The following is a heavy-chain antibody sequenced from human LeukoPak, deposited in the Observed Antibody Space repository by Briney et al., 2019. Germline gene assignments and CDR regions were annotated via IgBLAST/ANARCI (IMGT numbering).Heavy chain of an antibody. V-gene: IGHV4-31*03. CDR1: GGSISSGSYY. CDR3: ARGIWYYGSGSYLDY. J-gene: IGHJ4*02. D-gene: IGHD3-10*01. Sequence: SQTLSLTCTVSGGSISSGSYYWSWIRQHPGEGLEWIGHIYYSGSTYYNPSLKNRVIISVDTSKKQFSLNLSFVTAADTAVYYCARGIWYYGSGSYLDYWGQGTLVTVSS. CDR2: IYYSGST.